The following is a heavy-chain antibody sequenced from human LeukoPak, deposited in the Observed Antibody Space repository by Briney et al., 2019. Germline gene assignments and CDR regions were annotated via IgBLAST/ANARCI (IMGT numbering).Heavy chain of an antibody. Sequence: GGSLRLSCEASGLTFSSYAMSWVRQTPGKGPEWVSGISGSGGSPYYADSVKGRFTISRDNSENTLYLQMNSLRAEDTAVYYCAKGTSAWYWRFDYWGQGTLVTGSS. D-gene: IGHD6-19*01. CDR3: AKGTSAWYWRFDY. CDR2: ISGSGGSP. CDR1: GLTFSSYA. J-gene: IGHJ4*02. V-gene: IGHV3-23*01.